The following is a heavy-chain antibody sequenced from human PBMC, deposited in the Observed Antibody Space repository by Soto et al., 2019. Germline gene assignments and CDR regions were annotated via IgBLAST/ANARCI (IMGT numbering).Heavy chain of an antibody. V-gene: IGHV1-69*02. CDR1: GGTFSSYT. CDR2: TIPILGRA. CDR3: VRIITGEYYYYMDV. D-gene: IGHD1-20*01. J-gene: IGHJ6*03. Sequence: QVQLVQSGAEVKKPGSSVKVSCKASGGTFSSYTISWVRQAPGQGLEWMGRTIPILGRANYAQKFQGRVTITADKSTSTAYMELSRLRSEDTAVYYCVRIITGEYYYYMDVWGKGTTVTVSS.